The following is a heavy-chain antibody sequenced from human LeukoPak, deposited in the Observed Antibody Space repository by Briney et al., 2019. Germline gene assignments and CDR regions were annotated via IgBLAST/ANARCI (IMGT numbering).Heavy chain of an antibody. Sequence: SETLSLTCTVSGGSISSFYWSWIRQPPGKGLEWIGYIYNSEGTNYNPSLKSGVTISVDTSKNQFSLMLTSVTASDTAMYYCARHCSGGTCPLSFDAFDIWGQGTMVTVSS. D-gene: IGHD2-15*01. V-gene: IGHV4-59*08. CDR1: GGSISSFY. J-gene: IGHJ3*02. CDR2: IYNSEGT. CDR3: ARHCSGGTCPLSFDAFDI.